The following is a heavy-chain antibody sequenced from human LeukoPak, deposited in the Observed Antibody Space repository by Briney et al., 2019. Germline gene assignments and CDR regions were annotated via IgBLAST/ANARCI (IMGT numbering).Heavy chain of an antibody. V-gene: IGHV1-69*04. Sequence: GASVKVSCKASGGTFSSYAISWVRQAPGQGLEWMGRINPILGIANYAQKFQGRVTITADKSTSTAYMELSSLRSEDTAVYYCARLPYCSGGSCYDGLSMDVWGQGTTVTVSS. CDR3: ARLPYCSGGSCYDGLSMDV. J-gene: IGHJ6*02. CDR2: INPILGIA. D-gene: IGHD2-15*01. CDR1: GGTFSSYA.